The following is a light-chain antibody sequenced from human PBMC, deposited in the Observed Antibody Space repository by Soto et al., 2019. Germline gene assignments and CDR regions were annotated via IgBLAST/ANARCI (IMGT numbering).Light chain of an antibody. V-gene: IGLV2-23*02. CDR1: SRDIGTSNL. CDR3: YSFTVIPPSFFV. J-gene: IGLJ1*01. Sequence: QSALTQPASVSGSPGQSITISCTGTSRDIGTSNLVSWYQQYPGKAPKLMIYEVTKRPSGISYRFSGSKSGNTASLTISGLQPEDEVYYYCYSFTVIPPSFFVFGPGT. CDR2: EVT.